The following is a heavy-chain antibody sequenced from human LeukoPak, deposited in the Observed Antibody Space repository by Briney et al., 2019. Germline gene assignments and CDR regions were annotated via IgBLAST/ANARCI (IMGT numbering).Heavy chain of an antibody. Sequence: SETLSLTCTVSGGSISSYYWSWIRQPPGKGLEWIGYIYYGGSTNYNPSLKSRVTISVDTSKNQFSLKLSSVTAADTTVYYCARVLMTTDAFDIWGQGTMVTVSS. V-gene: IGHV4-59*01. J-gene: IGHJ3*02. D-gene: IGHD4-11*01. CDR1: GGSISSYY. CDR2: IYYGGST. CDR3: ARVLMTTDAFDI.